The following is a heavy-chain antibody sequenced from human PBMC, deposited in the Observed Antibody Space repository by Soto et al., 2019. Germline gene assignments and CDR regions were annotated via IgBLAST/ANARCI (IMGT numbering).Heavy chain of an antibody. CDR1: GGSISSSPYY. J-gene: IGHJ4*02. CDR3: ARHGPLSNNWNQLDY. V-gene: IGHV4-39*01. CDR2: IYYNGNT. D-gene: IGHD1-1*01. Sequence: QLQLQESGPGLVKPSETLSLTCTVSGGSISSSPYYWGWIRQPPGNGLEWIGNIYYNGNTFYNPSLKSRVPISVDTSKNQFSLKLSSVTAADTAVYYCARHGPLSNNWNQLDYWGQGTLVTVSS.